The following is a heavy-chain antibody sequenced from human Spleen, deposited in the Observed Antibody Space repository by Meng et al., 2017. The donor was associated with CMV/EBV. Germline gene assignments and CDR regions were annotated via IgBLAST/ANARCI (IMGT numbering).Heavy chain of an antibody. CDR1: GGSISSGSYY. D-gene: IGHD3-3*01. CDR3: ARGGQYYDFWSERRWFDP. J-gene: IGHJ5*02. CDR2: IYTSGST. V-gene: IGHV4-61*02. Sequence: GLGPGLLKPPQTLSLTCPVSGGSISSGSYYWSWIRQPAGKGLEWIGRIYTSGSTNYNPSLKSRVTISVDTSKNQFSLKLSSVTAADTAVYYCARGGQYYDFWSERRWFDPWGQGTLVTVSS.